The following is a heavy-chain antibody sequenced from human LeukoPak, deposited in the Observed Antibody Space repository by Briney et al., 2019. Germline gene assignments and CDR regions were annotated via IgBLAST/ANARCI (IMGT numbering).Heavy chain of an antibody. J-gene: IGHJ4*02. CDR2: ISGSGGST. Sequence: PGGTLRLSCAASGFTFSSYGMSWVRQAPGKGLEWVSAISGSGGSTYYADSVKGRFTISRDNSKSTLYLQMNSLRAEDTAVYYCAKYYYDSSGHFDYWGQGTLVTVSS. D-gene: IGHD3-22*01. CDR1: GFTFSSYG. V-gene: IGHV3-23*01. CDR3: AKYYYDSSGHFDY.